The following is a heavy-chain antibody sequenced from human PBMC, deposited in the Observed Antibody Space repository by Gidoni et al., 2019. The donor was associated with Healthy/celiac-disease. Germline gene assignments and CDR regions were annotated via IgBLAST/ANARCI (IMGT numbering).Heavy chain of an antibody. J-gene: IGHJ4*02. Sequence: QVQLVQSGAAVTKPGSSVKVSCKASGGTFSSYTISWVRQAPGQGLEWMGRIIPILGITNYAQKFQGRVTITADKSTSTAYMELSSLRSEDTAVYYCARGIVGATPGGFDYWGQGTLVTVSS. V-gene: IGHV1-69*02. D-gene: IGHD1-26*01. CDR2: IIPILGIT. CDR1: GGTFSSYT. CDR3: ARGIVGATPGGFDY.